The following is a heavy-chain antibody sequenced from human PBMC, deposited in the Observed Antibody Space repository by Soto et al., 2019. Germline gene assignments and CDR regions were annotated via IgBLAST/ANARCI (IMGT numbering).Heavy chain of an antibody. CDR3: ARLPYYDSSGYYYYYYYGMDV. V-gene: IGHV4-31*02. D-gene: IGHD3-22*01. CDR2: GST. J-gene: IGHJ6*02. Sequence: GSTYSNPSLKSRVTISVDTSKNQFSLKLSSVTAADTAVYYCARLPYYDSSGYYYYYYYGMDVWGQGTTVTVSS.